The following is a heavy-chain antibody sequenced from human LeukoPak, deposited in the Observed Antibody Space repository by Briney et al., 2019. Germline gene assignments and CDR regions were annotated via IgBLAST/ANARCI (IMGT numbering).Heavy chain of an antibody. CDR1: GFTFSSYG. J-gene: IGHJ4*02. CDR3: ARDMSSGWYSNFDY. V-gene: IGHV3-23*01. Sequence: GGSLRLSCAASGFTFSSYGMSWVRQAPGKGLEWVSAISGSGGSTYYADSVKGRFTISRDNSKNTLYLQMNSLRAEDTAVYYCARDMSSGWYSNFDYWGQGTLVTVSS. D-gene: IGHD6-19*01. CDR2: ISGSGGST.